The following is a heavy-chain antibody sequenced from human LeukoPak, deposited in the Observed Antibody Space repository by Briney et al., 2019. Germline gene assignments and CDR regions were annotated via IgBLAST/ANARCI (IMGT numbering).Heavy chain of an antibody. V-gene: IGHV3-7*01. D-gene: IGHD3-10*01. J-gene: IGHJ4*02. CDR1: GFTFSSYW. CDR2: IKQDGSEK. CDR3: ARGLSGWFGELLPVY. Sequence: GGSLRLSCAASGFTFSSYWMSWVRQAPGKGLEWVANIKQDGSEKYYVDSVKGRFTISRDNAKNSLYLQMNSLRAKDTAVYYCARGLSGWFGELLPVYWGQGTLVTVSS.